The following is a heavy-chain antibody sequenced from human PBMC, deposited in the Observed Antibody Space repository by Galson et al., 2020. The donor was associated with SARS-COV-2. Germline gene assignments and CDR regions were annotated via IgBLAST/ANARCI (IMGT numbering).Heavy chain of an antibody. D-gene: IGHD1-7*01. Sequence: GGSLRLSCAASEFTFSSYWMSWVRQAPGKGLEWVANIHPDGSERNYLDSVKGRFTISRDNAKNSLFLQMNSLRAEDTAIYYCARALGTTAYYYYMDVWGKGTTVTVSS. V-gene: IGHV3-7*03. CDR3: ARALGTTAYYYYMDV. CDR2: IHPDGSER. J-gene: IGHJ6*03. CDR1: EFTFSSYW.